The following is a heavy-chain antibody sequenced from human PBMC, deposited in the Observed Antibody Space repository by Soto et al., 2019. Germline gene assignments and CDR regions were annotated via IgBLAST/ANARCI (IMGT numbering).Heavy chain of an antibody. CDR2: ISGSGGST. CDR1: GFTFSSYA. Sequence: GGSLRLSCAASGFTFSSYAMSWVRQAPGKGLEWVSAISGSGGSTYYADSVKGRFTISRDNSKNTLYLQMNSLRAEDTAVYYCSKFSTARGSFYAYRGQGTLATVSS. J-gene: IGHJ4*02. CDR3: SKFSTARGSFYAY. V-gene: IGHV3-23*01. D-gene: IGHD2-15*01.